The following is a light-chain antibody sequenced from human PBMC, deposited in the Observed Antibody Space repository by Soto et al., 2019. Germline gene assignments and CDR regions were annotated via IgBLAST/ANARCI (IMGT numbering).Light chain of an antibody. V-gene: IGKV3-15*01. J-gene: IGKJ1*01. CDR2: RAS. Sequence: ILMTQSPATVSVSPGESATLSFRASQNIYYNVAWYQHRPGQAPRLLLYRASTRAPGVPARFSGSGSGTEFTLTISSLQPEDFTVYSCLQYHNLWAFGQGTKVDI. CDR3: LQYHNLWA. CDR1: QNIYYN.